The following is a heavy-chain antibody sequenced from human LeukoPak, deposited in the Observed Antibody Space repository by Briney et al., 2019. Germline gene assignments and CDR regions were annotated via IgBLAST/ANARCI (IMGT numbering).Heavy chain of an antibody. J-gene: IGHJ4*02. CDR1: GFTFSSYW. V-gene: IGHV3-7*01. CDR2: IKQDGSEK. CDR3: ARGRYDSSGYYYFDY. D-gene: IGHD3-22*01. Sequence: GGSLRPSCAASGFTFSSYWMSWVRQAPGKGLEWVANIKQDGSEKYYVDSVKGRFTISRDNAKNSLYLQMNSLRAEDTAVYYCARGRYDSSGYYYFDYWGQGTLVTVSS.